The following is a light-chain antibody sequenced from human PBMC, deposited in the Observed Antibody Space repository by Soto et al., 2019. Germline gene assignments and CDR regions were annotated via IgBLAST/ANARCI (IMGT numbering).Light chain of an antibody. Sequence: AIQMTQSPSSLSASVGDRVTITCRASQGIRNDLGWYQQKPGKAPKLLIYAACSLQSGVPSRFSGSGSGTDFTLTISSLQTEDFATYYCLQDYNYPRTFGQGTKVEIK. CDR1: QGIRND. CDR3: LQDYNYPRT. V-gene: IGKV1-6*01. CDR2: AAC. J-gene: IGKJ1*01.